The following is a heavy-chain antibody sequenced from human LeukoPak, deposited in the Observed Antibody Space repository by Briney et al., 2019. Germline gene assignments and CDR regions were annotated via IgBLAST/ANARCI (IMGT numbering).Heavy chain of an antibody. V-gene: IGHV3-74*01. Sequence: GRYLRLYCAASGFTFSIYCMDWARHAQRQGMVWDSRTNSVGSNTSHADSVKGRFNISRDNAKNTLYLRMNSLRAEDTAVYYCARVAPDYYGSGSYYPRPRWDWYFDLWGRGTLVTVSS. CDR3: ARVAPDYYGSGSYYPRPRWDWYFDL. CDR2: TNSVGSNT. J-gene: IGHJ2*01. CDR1: GFTFSIYC. D-gene: IGHD3-10*01.